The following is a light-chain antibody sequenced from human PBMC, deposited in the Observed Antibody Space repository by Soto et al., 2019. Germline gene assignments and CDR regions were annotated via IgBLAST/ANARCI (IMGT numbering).Light chain of an antibody. CDR2: EVS. V-gene: IGLV2-14*01. J-gene: IGLJ1*01. Sequence: SVLTQPASVSGSPGRSVTISCTGTSSDVGAYKYVSWYQQHPGKAPKLMIYEVSNRPSGVSNRFSGSKSGNTASLTISGXQADDEADYYCNSYAGDIIRFVFGTGTKVNVL. CDR1: SSDVGAYKY. CDR3: NSYAGDIIRFV.